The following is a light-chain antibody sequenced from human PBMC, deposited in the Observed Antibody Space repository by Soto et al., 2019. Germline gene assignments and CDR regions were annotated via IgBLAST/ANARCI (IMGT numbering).Light chain of an antibody. V-gene: IGLV1-47*01. Sequence: QSVLTQPPSASGTPGQRVTISCSGSSSNIGSDYVYWYQQFPGTAPKLLIYRNNQRPSGVPDRFSGSKSGTSASLAISGLRSEDEANYYCAAWDDSLSGYVFGTGTKFTVL. J-gene: IGLJ1*01. CDR1: SSNIGSDY. CDR3: AAWDDSLSGYV. CDR2: RNN.